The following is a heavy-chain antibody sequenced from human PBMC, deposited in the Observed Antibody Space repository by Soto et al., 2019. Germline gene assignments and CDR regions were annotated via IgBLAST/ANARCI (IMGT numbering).Heavy chain of an antibody. Sequence: EVQLVESGGGLVKPGGSLRLSCAASGFTFSSYSMNWVRQAPGKGLEWVSSISSSSSYIYYADSVKGRFTISRDNAKNSLYLQMNSLRAEDTAVYYCARDQYDFWSGYSDTDYWGQGTLVTVSS. V-gene: IGHV3-21*01. CDR2: ISSSSSYI. J-gene: IGHJ4*02. D-gene: IGHD3-3*01. CDR3: ARDQYDFWSGYSDTDY. CDR1: GFTFSSYS.